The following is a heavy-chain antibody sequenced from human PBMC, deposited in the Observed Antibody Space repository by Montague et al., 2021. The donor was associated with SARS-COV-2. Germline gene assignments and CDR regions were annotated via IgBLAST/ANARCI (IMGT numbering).Heavy chain of an antibody. J-gene: IGHJ4*02. V-gene: IGHV4-38-2*02. CDR3: ARDVRYYDFWSGRAQTSPDY. CDR1: GYSISSGYY. D-gene: IGHD3-3*01. Sequence: SETLSLTCTVSGYSISSGYYWGWIRQPPGKGLEWIGSIYHSGSTYYNPSLKSRVTISVDTPKNQFSLKLSSVTAADTAAYYCARDVRYYDFWSGRAQTSPDYWGQGTLVTVSS. CDR2: IYHSGST.